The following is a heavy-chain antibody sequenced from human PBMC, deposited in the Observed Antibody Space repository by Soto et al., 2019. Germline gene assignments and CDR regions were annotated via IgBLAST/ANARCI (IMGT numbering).Heavy chain of an antibody. V-gene: IGHV3-23*01. J-gene: IGHJ5*01. CDR1: RFIFSDYA. D-gene: IGHD1-26*01. Sequence: DVQLLQSGGGLVQPGGSLTLSCAASRFIFSDYAMNWVRQAQGKGLEWVSSIGGSNTDRYYADSVKGRFIISRDNSKNIIYLQMNSLRDDDTAVYYCAKDAVSYNGKWDWFDSWGQGTLVTVSS. CDR3: AKDAVSYNGKWDWFDS. CDR2: IGGSNTDR.